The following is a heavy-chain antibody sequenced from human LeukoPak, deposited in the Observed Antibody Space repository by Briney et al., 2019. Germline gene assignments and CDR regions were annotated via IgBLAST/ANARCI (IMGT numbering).Heavy chain of an antibody. Sequence: SETLSLTCTVSGYSISSGYYWGWIRQPPGKGLEWIGSIYHSGSTYYNPSLKSRVTISVDTSKNQFSLKLSSVTAADTAVYYCARDLYVAVAAFDIWGQGTMVTVSS. CDR3: ARDLYVAVAAFDI. V-gene: IGHV4-38-2*02. CDR1: GYSISSGYY. J-gene: IGHJ3*02. D-gene: IGHD2-8*01. CDR2: IYHSGST.